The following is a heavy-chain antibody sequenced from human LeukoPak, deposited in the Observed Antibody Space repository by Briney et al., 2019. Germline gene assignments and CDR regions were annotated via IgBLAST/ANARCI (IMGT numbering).Heavy chain of an antibody. D-gene: IGHD1-14*01. J-gene: IGHJ6*03. Sequence: GGSLRLSCAASGFSISNYNMNWVRQAPGKGLEWLSSISSSSSTIFYADSVKGRLTISRDNAKNSLFLQMNGLRAEDTAVYYCATEPLYYYYMDVWGKGTTVTVSS. CDR2: ISSSSSTI. CDR1: GFSISNYN. CDR3: ATEPLYYYYMDV. V-gene: IGHV3-48*01.